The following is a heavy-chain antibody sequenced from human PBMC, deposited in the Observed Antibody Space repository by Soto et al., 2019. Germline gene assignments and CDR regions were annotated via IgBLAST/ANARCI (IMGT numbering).Heavy chain of an antibody. J-gene: IGHJ5*02. Sequence: GGALRLSCAASGFTFSSYAMSWVRHAPGKGLEWVSAISGSGGSTYYADSVKGRFTISRDNSKNTLYLQMNSLRAEDTAVYYCATRLPAANNWFDPWGQGTLVTVSS. V-gene: IGHV3-23*01. CDR2: ISGSGGST. CDR1: GFTFSSYA. D-gene: IGHD2-2*01. CDR3: ATRLPAANNWFDP.